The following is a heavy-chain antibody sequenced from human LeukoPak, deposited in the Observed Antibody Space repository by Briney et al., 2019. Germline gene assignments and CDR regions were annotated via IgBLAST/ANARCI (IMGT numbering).Heavy chain of an antibody. Sequence: GGSLRLSCAASGFTFSSHWMHWVRQAPGKGLVWVSRINGAGSSTSYADSEKGRFTVSRDNAKNTLNLQMNSLRAEDTAVYYCARDLFFSDAGYSSGWRAEYFHHWGQGTLVTVSS. V-gene: IGHV3-74*01. D-gene: IGHD6-19*01. CDR2: INGAGSST. CDR1: GFTFSSHW. CDR3: ARDLFFSDAGYSSGWRAEYFHH. J-gene: IGHJ1*01.